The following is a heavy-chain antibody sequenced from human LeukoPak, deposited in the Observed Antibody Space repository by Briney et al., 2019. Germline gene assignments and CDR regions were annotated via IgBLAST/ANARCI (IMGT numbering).Heavy chain of an antibody. V-gene: IGHV3-53*01. Sequence: PGGSLRLSCAASGFTVSSNYMSWVRQAPGKGLEWVSVIYSGGSTYYADSVEGRFTISRDNSKNTLYLQMNSLRAEGTAVYYCARERQYYFDYWGQGTLVTVSS. CDR1: GFTVSSNY. CDR2: IYSGGST. J-gene: IGHJ4*02. CDR3: ARERQYYFDY.